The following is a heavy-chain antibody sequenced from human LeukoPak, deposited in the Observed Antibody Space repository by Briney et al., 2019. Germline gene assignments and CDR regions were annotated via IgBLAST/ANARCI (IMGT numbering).Heavy chain of an antibody. CDR2: ISWNSGSI. V-gene: IGHV3-9*01. CDR3: AKDLVYSGSAFDY. J-gene: IGHJ4*02. CDR1: GFTFDDYA. D-gene: IGHD1-26*01. Sequence: PGGSLRLSCAASGFTFDDYAMHWVRQAPGKGLEWVSGISWNSGSIGYADSVKGRFTISRDNAKNSLYLQMNSLRAEDTALYYCAKDLVYSGSAFDYWGQGTLVTLSS.